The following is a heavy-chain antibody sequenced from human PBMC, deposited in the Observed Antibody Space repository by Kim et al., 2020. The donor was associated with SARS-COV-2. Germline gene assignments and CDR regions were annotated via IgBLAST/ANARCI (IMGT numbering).Heavy chain of an antibody. D-gene: IGHD3-22*01. CDR1: GYRFTSYW. V-gene: IGHV5-51*01. CDR3: VRHYYDSSGGHHDGFDI. Sequence: GESLKISCKGSGYRFTSYWIGWVRQTPGKGLEWMGIIDPGDSDTRYSPSFQGQVTISVDKSITTAYLQWSSLKASDTAMYYCVRHYYDSSGGHHDGFDIWGQGTRVTVSS. J-gene: IGHJ3*02. CDR2: IDPGDSDT.